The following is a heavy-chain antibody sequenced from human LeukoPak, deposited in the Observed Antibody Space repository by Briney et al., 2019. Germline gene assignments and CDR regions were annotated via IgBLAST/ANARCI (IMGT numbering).Heavy chain of an antibody. J-gene: IGHJ4*02. D-gene: IGHD6-19*01. CDR2: ISYDGSNK. CDR3: AKDAGYSSGGGLYFDY. Sequence: PGGSLRLSCAASGFTFSSYGMHWVRQAPGKGLEWVAVISYDGSNKYYADSVKGRFTISRDNSKNTLYLQMNSLRAEDTAVYYCAKDAGYSSGGGLYFDYWGQGTLVTVSS. CDR1: GFTFSSYG. V-gene: IGHV3-30*18.